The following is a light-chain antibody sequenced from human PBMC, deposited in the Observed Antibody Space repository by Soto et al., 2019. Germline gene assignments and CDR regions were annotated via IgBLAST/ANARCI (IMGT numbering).Light chain of an antibody. Sequence: QSVLTQPASVSGSPGQSITISCTGTSSDVGGYNYVSWYQQHPGKAPKLMIYEVSNRPSGVSNRFSGSKSGNTASLTISGLQAEDEADYYCGSYTSSSTVFGTGTKLTVL. CDR2: EVS. J-gene: IGLJ1*01. CDR3: GSYTSSSTV. CDR1: SSDVGGYNY. V-gene: IGLV2-14*01.